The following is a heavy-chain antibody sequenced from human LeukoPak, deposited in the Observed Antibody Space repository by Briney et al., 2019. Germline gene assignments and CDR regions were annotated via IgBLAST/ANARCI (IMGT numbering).Heavy chain of an antibody. CDR1: GYSFTSYW. J-gene: IGHJ6*02. CDR2: IYPGDSDT. CDR3: ARQRYYDSSGYYRYYYYYYGMDV. Sequence: PGESLKISCKGSGYSFTSYWIGWVRQMPGKGLEWMGIIYPGDSDTRYSPSFQGQVTISADKSISTAYLQWSSLKASDTAMYYCARQRYYDSSGYYRYYYYYYGMDVWGQGTTVTVSS. D-gene: IGHD3-22*01. V-gene: IGHV5-51*01.